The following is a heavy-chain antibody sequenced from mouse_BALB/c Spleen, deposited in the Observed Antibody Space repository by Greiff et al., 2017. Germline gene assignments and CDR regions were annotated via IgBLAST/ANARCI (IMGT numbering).Heavy chain of an antibody. V-gene: IGHV14-3*02. CDR3: ARDGNYDYAMDY. J-gene: IGHJ4*01. Sequence: EVQRVESGAELVKPGASVKLSCTASGFNIKDTYMHWVKQRPEQGLEWIGRIDPANGNTKYDPKFQGKATITADTSSNTAYLQLSSLTSEDTAVYYCARDGNYDYAMDYWGQGTSVTVSS. CDR2: IDPANGNT. CDR1: GFNIKDTY. D-gene: IGHD2-1*01.